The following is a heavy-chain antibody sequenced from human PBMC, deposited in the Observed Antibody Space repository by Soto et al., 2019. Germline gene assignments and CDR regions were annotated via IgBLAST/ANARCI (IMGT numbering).Heavy chain of an antibody. CDR1: GYTFTNYA. D-gene: IGHD5-12*01. V-gene: IGHV1-3*05. CDR3: ARVSGYYLPDY. J-gene: IGHJ4*02. CDR2: INAGNGNT. Sequence: QVQLVQSGAEKKKPGASVKVSCKASGYTFTNYATHWVRQAPEQRLEWMGWINAGNGNTKYSQKFQGRVTITRDTSASTAYMELSSLRSEDTAVYYCARVSGYYLPDYWGQGTLVTVSS.